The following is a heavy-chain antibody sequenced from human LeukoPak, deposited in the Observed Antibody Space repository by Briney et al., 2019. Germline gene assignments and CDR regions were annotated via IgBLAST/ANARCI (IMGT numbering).Heavy chain of an antibody. J-gene: IGHJ4*02. CDR3: ARSVRSPAAKNYFDY. Sequence: PGGSLRLSCAASGFTFSDYYMSWIRQAPGKGLEGVSYISSSGSTIYYADSVKGRFTISRDNAKNSLYLQMNSLRAEDTAVYYCARSVRSPAAKNYFDYWGQGTLVTVSS. D-gene: IGHD2-2*01. CDR2: ISSSGSTI. CDR1: GFTFSDYY. V-gene: IGHV3-11*01.